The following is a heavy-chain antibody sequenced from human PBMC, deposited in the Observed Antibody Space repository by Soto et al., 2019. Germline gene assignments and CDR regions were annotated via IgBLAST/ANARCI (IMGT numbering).Heavy chain of an antibody. CDR3: ARDLLRADS. CDR1: GYIFANYY. J-gene: IGHJ4*02. V-gene: IGHV1-46*01. CDR2: INPYGGST. Sequence: QVQLVQSGAEVKEPGASVKVLCKASGYIFANYYMHWVRQAPGQGLELMAIINPYGGSTNYAQNFHGRLPFTSDTSTSTVYIELSSLRSEDTAVYYCARDLLRADSWGQGTLVTVSS. D-gene: IGHD2-8*01.